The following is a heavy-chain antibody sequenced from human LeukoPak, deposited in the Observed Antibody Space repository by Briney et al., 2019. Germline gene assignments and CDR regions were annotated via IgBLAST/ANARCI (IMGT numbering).Heavy chain of an antibody. Sequence: SETLSLTCTVSGGSISSYYWSWIRQPPGKGLEWIGYIYNSGSTNYNPSLKSRVTISVDTSKNQFSLKLSSVTAADTAVYYRAKDGSGSYFNWFDPWGRGTLVTVSS. CDR2: IYNSGST. J-gene: IGHJ5*02. CDR3: AKDGSGSYFNWFDP. CDR1: GGSISSYY. D-gene: IGHD1-26*01. V-gene: IGHV4-59*01.